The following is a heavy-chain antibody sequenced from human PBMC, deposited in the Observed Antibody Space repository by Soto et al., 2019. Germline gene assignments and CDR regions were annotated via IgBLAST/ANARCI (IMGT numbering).Heavy chain of an antibody. CDR3: AREGMYQNYYYFGMDV. D-gene: IGHD2-2*01. Sequence: ASVKVSCKTSGYTFIAYYIHWVRQAPGQGPEWMGWLNPNSGGTKFAQKFKGWVTMTRDTSVTTAYLELSSLRAEDTAVYYCAREGMYQNYYYFGMDVWGQGTTVTVSS. V-gene: IGHV1-2*04. J-gene: IGHJ6*02. CDR1: GYTFIAYY. CDR2: LNPNSGGT.